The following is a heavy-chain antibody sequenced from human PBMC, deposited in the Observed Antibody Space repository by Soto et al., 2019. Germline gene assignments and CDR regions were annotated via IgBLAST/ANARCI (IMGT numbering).Heavy chain of an antibody. Sequence: SVKVSCKASGGTFSSYAISWVRQAPGQGLEWMGGIIPIFGTANYAQKFQGRVTITADESTSTAYMELSSLRSEDTAVYYCAKDVEGGSLFRGAFDYWGQGTQVTVSS. CDR1: GGTFSSYA. D-gene: IGHD1-26*01. CDR2: IIPIFGTA. V-gene: IGHV1-69*13. J-gene: IGHJ4*02. CDR3: AKDVEGGSLFRGAFDY.